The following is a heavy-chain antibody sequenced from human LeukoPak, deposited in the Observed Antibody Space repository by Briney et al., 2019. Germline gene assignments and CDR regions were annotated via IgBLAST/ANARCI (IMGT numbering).Heavy chain of an antibody. J-gene: IGHJ3*02. D-gene: IGHD5-18*01. V-gene: IGHV3-21*01. CDR1: GFTLSGVV. CDR2: ISTGSGYT. CDR3: ASRSRNTGGFDI. Sequence: PGGSLRLSCAASGFTLSGVVLSWVRQAPGKGLEWVSSISTGSGYTYYADSVKGRFSISRDSAKNSLYLQLTSLRAEATAVYYCASRSRNTGGFDIWGQGTMVTVSS.